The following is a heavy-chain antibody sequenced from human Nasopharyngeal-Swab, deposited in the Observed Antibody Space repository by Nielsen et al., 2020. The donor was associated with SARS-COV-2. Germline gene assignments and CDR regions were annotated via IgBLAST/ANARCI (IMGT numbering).Heavy chain of an antibody. Sequence: SESLSLTWTVAGHSIAYSNVYWGWLLQPPCKGLEWIGNIYYHGNTYQNPSLKSRLTISVDKSKNQFSLQLSSVTAADTAVYYCVRSSSWYYVDYWSQGTKVTVSS. D-gene: IGHD6-13*01. J-gene: IGHJ4*02. V-gene: IGHV4-39*01. CDR3: VRSSSWYYVDY. CDR2: IYYHGNT. CDR1: GHSIAYSNVY.